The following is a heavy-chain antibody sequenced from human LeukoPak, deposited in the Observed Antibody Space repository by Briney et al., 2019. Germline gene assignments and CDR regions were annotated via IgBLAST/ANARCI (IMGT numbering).Heavy chain of an antibody. V-gene: IGHV4-61*01. CDR3: ARDVGLDY. J-gene: IGHJ4*02. CDR1: GYSISSGYY. CDR2: IYYSGST. Sequence: PSETLSLTCTVSGYSISSGYYWGWIRQPPGKGLEWIGYIYYSGSTNYNPSLKSRVTISVDTSKNQFSLKLSSVTAADTAVYYCARDVGLDYWGQGTLVTVSS. D-gene: IGHD1-26*01.